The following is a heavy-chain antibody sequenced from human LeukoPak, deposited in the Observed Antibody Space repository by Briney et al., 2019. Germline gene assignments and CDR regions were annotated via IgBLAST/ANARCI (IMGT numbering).Heavy chain of an antibody. D-gene: IGHD1-7*01. Sequence: SGGSLRLSCAASRFTFSSYAMSCVRQAPGKGLEWVSAISGSGGSTYYADSVKGRFTISRDNSKNTLYLQMNSLRAEDTAVYYCAKDSDITGTTGDWFDPWGQGTLVTVSS. V-gene: IGHV3-23*01. CDR1: RFTFSSYA. CDR3: AKDSDITGTTGDWFDP. CDR2: ISGSGGST. J-gene: IGHJ5*02.